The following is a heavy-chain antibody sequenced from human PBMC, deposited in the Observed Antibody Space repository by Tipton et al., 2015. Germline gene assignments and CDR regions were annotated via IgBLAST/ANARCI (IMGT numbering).Heavy chain of an antibody. J-gene: IGHJ4*01. CDR1: GGSISSGDYY. V-gene: IGHV4-31*03. Sequence: TLSLTCTVSGGSISSGDYYWSWIRQHPGKGLEWMAYFSDTGSTYYNPSLKSRVTISEDTSKTQISLNVTSVTAADTAVYFCVRGGADYEDWGHGTLVTVSS. CDR2: FSDTGST. CDR3: VRGGADYED. D-gene: IGHD4-17*01.